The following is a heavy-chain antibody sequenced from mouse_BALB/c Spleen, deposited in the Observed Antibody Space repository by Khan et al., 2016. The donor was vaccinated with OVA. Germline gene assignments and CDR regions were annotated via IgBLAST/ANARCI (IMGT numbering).Heavy chain of an antibody. CDR2: IYPGSGNT. CDR3: ARRNYFGYTLAY. J-gene: IGHJ3*01. CDR1: GYTFTDYY. D-gene: IGHD1-2*01. Sequence: QVQLKQSGAELARPGASVKLSCKASGYTFTDYYINWVKQRTGQGLEWIGEIYPGSGNTYYNEKFKGKATLTADKSSSTAYMQLSSLTSEDSAVFFCARRNYFGYTLAYWGQGTLVTVSA. V-gene: IGHV1-77*01.